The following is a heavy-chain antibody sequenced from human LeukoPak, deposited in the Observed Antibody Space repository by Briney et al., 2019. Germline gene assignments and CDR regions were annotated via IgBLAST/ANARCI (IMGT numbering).Heavy chain of an antibody. CDR1: GFTFSTYA. V-gene: IGHV3-23*01. D-gene: IGHD4-11*01. CDR2: ISASGGGT. J-gene: IGHJ4*02. CDR3: TKGRAATVTPFDY. Sequence: PGGSLRLSCAASGFTFSTYAMSWVRQTPGRGLEWVSGISASGGGTYYADSVKGRFTISRENSKNTLYLQMNSLIAEDTAVYYCTKGRAATVTPFDYWGQGTLVTVSS.